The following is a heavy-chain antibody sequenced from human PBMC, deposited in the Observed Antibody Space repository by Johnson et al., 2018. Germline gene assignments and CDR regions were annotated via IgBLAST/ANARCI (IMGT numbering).Heavy chain of an antibody. V-gene: IGHV3-23*04. CDR2: ISGSGGST. D-gene: IGHD1-26*01. Sequence: VQLVESGGGLVQPGGSLRLSCAASGFTFSSYAMSWVRPAPGKGLEWVSAISGSGGSTYYAASVKGRFTISRDNSKTTLYLQRNSLRAEDTAVYYCAKWQTIVGATRSEFFDAFDSWGQGTMVTVSS. CDR1: GFTFSSYA. CDR3: AKWQTIVGATRSEFFDAFDS. J-gene: IGHJ3*02.